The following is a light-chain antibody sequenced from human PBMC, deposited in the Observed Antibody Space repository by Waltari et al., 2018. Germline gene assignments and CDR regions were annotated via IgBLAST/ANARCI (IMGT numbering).Light chain of an antibody. Sequence: QSVLTQPPSASGTPGQRVSISCSGSSSNIGTKTVSWYQQHPGKAPKFIIFEVNKRPSGVPDRVSGSKSGNTASLTVSGLQAEDEADYYCTSYGGDNNIVIFGGGTKLTVL. CDR1: SSNIGTKT. J-gene: IGLJ2*01. CDR3: TSYGGDNNIVI. V-gene: IGLV2-8*01. CDR2: EVN.